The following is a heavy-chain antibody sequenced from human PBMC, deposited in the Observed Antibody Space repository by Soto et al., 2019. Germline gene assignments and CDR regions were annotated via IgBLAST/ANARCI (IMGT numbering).Heavy chain of an antibody. Sequence: DSVKVSLAVSGYTVAGYYMPWVRQATGQGLEWMGWMNPGSGDTGYAQKFQGRVTMTRDISIATAYMELSSLRSDDTAIYYCARMATFGSLNWFDPWGQGTLVTVSS. V-gene: IGHV1-2*02. CDR3: ARMATFGSLNWFDP. CDR2: MNPGSGDT. CDR1: GYTVAGYY. D-gene: IGHD3-16*01. J-gene: IGHJ5*02.